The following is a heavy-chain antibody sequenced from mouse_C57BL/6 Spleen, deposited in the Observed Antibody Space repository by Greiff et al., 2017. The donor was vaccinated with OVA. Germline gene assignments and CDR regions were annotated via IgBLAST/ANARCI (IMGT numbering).Heavy chain of an antibody. V-gene: IGHV1-82*01. J-gene: IGHJ4*01. CDR3: ARDDADYAMDY. CDR2: IYPGDGDT. CDR1: GSAFSSSC. D-gene: IGHD2-3*01. Sequence: QVQLQHSGPELVKPGASVKISCTASGSAFSSSCMNWVTQRPGKGLEWIGRIYPGDGDTNSNGKFKGKATLTADKSSSTAYMQLSSLTSEDSAVSFCARDDADYAMDYWGQGTSVTVAS.